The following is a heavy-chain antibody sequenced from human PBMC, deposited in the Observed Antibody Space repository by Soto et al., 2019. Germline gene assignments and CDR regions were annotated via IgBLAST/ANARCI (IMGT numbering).Heavy chain of an antibody. CDR2: IYYSGST. J-gene: IGHJ5*02. Sequence: TSETLSLTCTVSGGSISSYFWGWIRQPPGKGLEWIGSIYYSGSTYYNPSLKSRVTVSVDTSKNQFSLKLSSVTAADTAVYYCARHPSDFWFDPWGQGTLVPVSS. D-gene: IGHD2-21*02. V-gene: IGHV4-39*01. CDR1: GGSISSYF. CDR3: ARHPSDFWFDP.